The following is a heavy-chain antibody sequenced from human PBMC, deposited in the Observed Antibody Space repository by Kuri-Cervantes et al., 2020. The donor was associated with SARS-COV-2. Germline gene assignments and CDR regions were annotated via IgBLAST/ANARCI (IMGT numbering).Heavy chain of an antibody. CDR1: GFTFSSYA. J-gene: IGHJ3*02. CDR3: ARDRGYSYAYGAFDI. Sequence: GGSLRLSCAASGFTFSSYAMHWVRQAPGKGLEWVAVISYDGSNKYYADSVKGRFTISRDNSKNTPYLQMNSLRAEDTAVYYCARDRGYSYAYGAFDIWGQGTMVTVSS. CDR2: ISYDGSNK. D-gene: IGHD5-18*01. V-gene: IGHV3-30*01.